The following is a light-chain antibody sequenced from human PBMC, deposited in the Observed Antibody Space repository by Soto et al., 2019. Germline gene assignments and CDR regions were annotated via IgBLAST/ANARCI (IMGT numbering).Light chain of an antibody. CDR2: GAS. J-gene: IGKJ2*01. Sequence: IQLTQSPSSLSASVGDRVTVTCRASQSIKIDLNWYQQKPGKAPTLLIYGASTLQSGVPSRFSGGGSRTDFTLTISSLQTEDFATYYCQQSYRSPYTFGQGTKLEI. CDR3: QQSYRSPYT. V-gene: IGKV1-39*01. CDR1: QSIKID.